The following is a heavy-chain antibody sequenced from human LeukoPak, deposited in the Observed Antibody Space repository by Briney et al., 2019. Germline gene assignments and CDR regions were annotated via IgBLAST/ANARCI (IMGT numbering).Heavy chain of an antibody. Sequence: GESLKISCKGSGYRFPSYWIAWVRQMPGKGLEWMGIIHPGNSETTYNPSFRGQVTMSADKSISTAYLQWSSLEASDTAMYYCARRLSSIAASAASDYWGQGTLVTVSS. CDR3: ARRLSSIAASAASDY. D-gene: IGHD6-6*01. J-gene: IGHJ4*02. CDR2: IHPGNSET. CDR1: GYRFPSYW. V-gene: IGHV5-51*01.